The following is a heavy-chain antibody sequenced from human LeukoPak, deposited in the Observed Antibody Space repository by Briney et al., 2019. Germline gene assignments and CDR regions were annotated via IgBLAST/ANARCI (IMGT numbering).Heavy chain of an antibody. CDR3: ARGSTVSGGPKLASDH. CDR2: INPNTGGT. V-gene: IGHV1-2*02. Sequence: ASVKVSCKASGYTFTGYYMHWVRQAPGQGLEWMGWINPNTGGTNYAQNFQGRVTMTRDTSIRTAYMELSRLTSDDTAVYYCARGSTVSGGPKLASDHWGQGTLVTVSS. D-gene: IGHD3-3*01. CDR1: GYTFTGYY. J-gene: IGHJ4*02.